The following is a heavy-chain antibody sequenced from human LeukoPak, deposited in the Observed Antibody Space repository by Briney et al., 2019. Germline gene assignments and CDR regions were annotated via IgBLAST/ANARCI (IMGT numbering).Heavy chain of an antibody. CDR2: IWYDGSNK. Sequence: GGSLRLSCAASGFTFSSYGMHWVRQAPGKGLEWVAVIWYDGSNKYYADSVKGRFTISRDNSKNTLYLQMNSLRAKDTAVYYCAKDPFGTAAMSSYWGQGTLVTVSS. J-gene: IGHJ4*02. D-gene: IGHD5-18*01. V-gene: IGHV3-33*06. CDR3: AKDPFGTAAMSSY. CDR1: GFTFSSYG.